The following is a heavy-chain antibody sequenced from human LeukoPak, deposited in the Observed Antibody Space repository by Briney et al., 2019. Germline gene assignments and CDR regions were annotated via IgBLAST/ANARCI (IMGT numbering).Heavy chain of an antibody. CDR2: IYYSGST. V-gene: IGHV4-59*01. CDR3: ARAGDTATPFDY. Sequence: SETLSLTCTVSGGSISSYYWSWIRQPPGKGLEWIGYIYYSGSTNYNPSLKSRVTISVDTSKNQFSLKLSSVTAADTAVHYCARAGDTATPFDYWGQGTLVTVSS. J-gene: IGHJ4*02. CDR1: GGSISSYY. D-gene: IGHD5-18*01.